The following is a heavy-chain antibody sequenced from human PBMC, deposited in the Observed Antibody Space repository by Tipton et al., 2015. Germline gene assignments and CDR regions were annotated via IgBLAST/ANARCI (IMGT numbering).Heavy chain of an antibody. CDR1: GYSISSGYY. Sequence: TLSLTCDVSGYSISSGYYWGWIRQPPGKGLEWIGSIFHRGDTNYNPSLESRVTISVDKSKNQFSLKLSSVTAADTAVYYCARVNCISTSCYVGAWFDPWGQGTLVTVSS. V-gene: IGHV4-38-2*01. J-gene: IGHJ5*02. CDR2: IFHRGDT. D-gene: IGHD2-2*01. CDR3: ARVNCISTSCYVGAWFDP.